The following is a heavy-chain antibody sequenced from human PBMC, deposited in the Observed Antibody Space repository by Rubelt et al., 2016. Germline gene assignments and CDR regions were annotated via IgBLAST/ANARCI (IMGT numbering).Heavy chain of an antibody. Sequence: QVQLQQWGAGLLKPSETLSLTCTVSGGSISSSSYYWAWIRQPPGRGLEYIVTVLHSGSAYYNPSLNSRVTVSVATSKNHCALGLYSVTAADTAVYYWARARSTGVGGRGFFDSWGQGTLVTVSS. CDR3: ARARSTGVGGRGFFDS. CDR1: GGSISSSSYY. J-gene: IGHJ5*01. V-gene: IGHV4-39*01. D-gene: IGHD1-1*01. CDR2: VLHSGSA.